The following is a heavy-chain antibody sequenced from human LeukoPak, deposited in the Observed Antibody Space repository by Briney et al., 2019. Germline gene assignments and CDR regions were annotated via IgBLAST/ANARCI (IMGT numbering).Heavy chain of an antibody. V-gene: IGHV3-53*01. CDR2: IYSGGST. CDR1: GFTFSSYG. CDR3: ARDSPGAFDI. Sequence: PGGSLRLSCAASGFTFSSYGMHWVRQAPGKGLEWVSVIYSGGSTYYADSVKGRFTISRDNSKNTLYLQMDSLRAEDTAVYYCARDSPGAFDIWGQGIMVTVSS. J-gene: IGHJ3*02.